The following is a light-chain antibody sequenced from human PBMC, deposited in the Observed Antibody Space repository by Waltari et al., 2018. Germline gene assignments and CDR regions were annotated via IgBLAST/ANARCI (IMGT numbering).Light chain of an antibody. J-gene: IGLJ2*01. CDR2: EVS. CDR3: SSFAGSNRV. CDR1: SRDTGGYDY. Sequence: QSALTQPPSASGSPGQSVTISCTGTSRDTGGYDYVSWYHQHPGKAPKLIIYEVSKRPSGVSDRFSGSKSGNTASLTVSGLQAEDEADYSCSSFAGSNRVFGGGTELTVL. V-gene: IGLV2-8*01.